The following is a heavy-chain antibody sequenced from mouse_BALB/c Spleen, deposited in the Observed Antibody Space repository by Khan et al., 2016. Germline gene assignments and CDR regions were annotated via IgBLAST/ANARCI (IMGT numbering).Heavy chain of an antibody. Sequence: EVQLQESGPSLVKPSQTLTLTCFVTGDSITSGYWNWIRKFPGNKLEYMGYISYSGSTYSTPSLKSRNAITRVTSKNQYYLHLNSVTTGVKATSYCARSGNYLDYWGQGTTLTVSS. J-gene: IGHJ2*01. V-gene: IGHV3-8*02. CDR3: ARSGNYLDY. CDR1: GDSITSGY. CDR2: ISYSGST.